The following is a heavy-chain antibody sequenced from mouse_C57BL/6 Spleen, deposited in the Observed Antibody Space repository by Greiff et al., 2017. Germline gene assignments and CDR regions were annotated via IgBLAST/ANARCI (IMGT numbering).Heavy chain of an antibody. CDR1: GFTFSDYG. D-gene: IGHD1-1*01. CDR2: ISSGSSTI. CDR3: ERRYYGSSSYARDY. V-gene: IGHV5-17*01. Sequence: EVQGVESGGGLVKPGGSLKLSCAASGFTFSDYGMHWVRQAPEKGLEWVAYISSGSSTIYYADTVKGRFTISRDNSKNTLFLQMTSLRSEDTAMYYCERRYYGSSSYARDYWGQGTSVTVSS. J-gene: IGHJ4*01.